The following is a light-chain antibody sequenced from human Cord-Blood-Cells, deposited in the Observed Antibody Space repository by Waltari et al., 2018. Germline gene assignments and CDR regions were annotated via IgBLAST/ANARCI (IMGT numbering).Light chain of an antibody. CDR1: SSNIGNNY. CDR3: GTWDSSLSAGV. CDR2: DNN. V-gene: IGLV1-51*01. J-gene: IGLJ2*01. Sequence: QSVLTQPPSVSAAPGQKVTISCSGSSSNIGNNYVSWYQQLPGPAPKLLIYDNNKRPSGSPDRFSGSKSGTSATLGITGLQTGDEAGYYCGTWDSSLSAGVFGGGTKLTVL.